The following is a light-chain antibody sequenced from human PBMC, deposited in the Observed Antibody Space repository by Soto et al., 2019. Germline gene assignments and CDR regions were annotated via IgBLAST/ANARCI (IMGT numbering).Light chain of an antibody. CDR2: INSDGSH. CDR3: QTWGTGYAV. J-gene: IGLJ7*01. CDR1: SGHSTYT. V-gene: IGLV4-69*01. Sequence: QLVLTQSPSASASLGASVKLTCTLSSGHSTYTIAWHQQQPEKGPRYLMNINSDGSHTKGDGIPDRFSGSSSGAERYLTISSLHSEDEADYYCQTWGTGYAVFGGGTQLTVL.